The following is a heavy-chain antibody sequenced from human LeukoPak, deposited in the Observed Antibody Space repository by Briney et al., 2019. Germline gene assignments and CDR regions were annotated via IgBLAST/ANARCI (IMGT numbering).Heavy chain of an antibody. V-gene: IGHV4-39*01. CDR2: IYYSGST. CDR3: ARRTSIAALGLFDY. J-gene: IGHJ4*02. CDR1: GGSISSSSYY. Sequence: KPSETLSLTCTVSGGSISSSSYYWGWIRQPPGKGLEWIGSIYYSGSTYYNPSLKSRVTISVDTSKNQFSLKLSSVTAADTAVYYCARRTSIAALGLFDYWGQGTLVNVSS. D-gene: IGHD6-6*01.